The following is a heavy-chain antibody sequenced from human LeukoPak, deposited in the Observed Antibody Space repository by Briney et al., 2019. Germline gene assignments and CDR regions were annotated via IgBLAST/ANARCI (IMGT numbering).Heavy chain of an antibody. CDR3: ARDRDTYCSSTSCYTPWFGP. CDR2: IIPIFGTA. D-gene: IGHD2-2*02. Sequence: ASVKVSCKASGGTFSSYAISWVRQAPGQGLEWMGGIIPIFGTANYAQKFQGRVTITTDESTSTAYMELSSLRSEDTAVYYCARDRDTYCSSTSCYTPWFGPWGQGTLVTVSS. CDR1: GGTFSSYA. V-gene: IGHV1-69*05. J-gene: IGHJ5*02.